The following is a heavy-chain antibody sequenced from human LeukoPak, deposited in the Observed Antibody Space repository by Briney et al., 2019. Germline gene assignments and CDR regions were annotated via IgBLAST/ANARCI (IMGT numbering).Heavy chain of an antibody. D-gene: IGHD3-16*02. CDR3: ARHIGGGIEDMDV. V-gene: IGHV4-59*08. Sequence: PSETLSLTCTVSGGSIGTYYWSWTRQSPGKGLEWIGYIYVTGTRYNPYLQSRVTISVDTSRNQFFLKMSSVTAADTAVYYCARHIGGGIEDMDVWGKGTKVTVSS. CDR1: GGSIGTYY. J-gene: IGHJ6*03. CDR2: IYVTGT.